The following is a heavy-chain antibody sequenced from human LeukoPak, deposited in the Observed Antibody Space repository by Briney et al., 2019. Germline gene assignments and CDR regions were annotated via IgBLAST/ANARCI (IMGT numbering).Heavy chain of an antibody. CDR2: IFYIGST. V-gene: IGHV4-59*08. Sequence: SETLSLTCPVSGGSISSYYWSWIRQSPGKGLEWIGYIFYIGSTNYNPSLKSRVTISVDTSKNQFSLKLSSVTAADTAVYYCARHPSVAGTKGGFDHWGQGTLVTVSS. D-gene: IGHD6-19*01. CDR1: GGSISSYY. CDR3: ARHPSVAGTKGGFDH. J-gene: IGHJ4*02.